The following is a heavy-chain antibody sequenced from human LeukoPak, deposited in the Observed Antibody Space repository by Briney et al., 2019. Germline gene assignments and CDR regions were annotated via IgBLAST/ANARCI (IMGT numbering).Heavy chain of an antibody. CDR3: ATSPTFDP. J-gene: IGHJ5*02. CDR2: ISGSGDNT. V-gene: IGHV3-23*01. CDR1: GFTFSDYY. Sequence: GGSLRLSCAASGFTFSDYYMSWIRQAPGKGLEWVSAISGSGDNTYYADSVKGRFTISRDNSKNTLYLQMNNLRAEDTAVYYCATSPTFDPWGQGTLVTVSS.